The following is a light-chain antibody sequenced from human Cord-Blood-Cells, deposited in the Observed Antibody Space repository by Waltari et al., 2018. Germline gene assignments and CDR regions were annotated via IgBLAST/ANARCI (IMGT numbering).Light chain of an antibody. CDR3: QQSYSTPYT. J-gene: IGKJ2*01. Sequence: DIQMTQSPSSLSASVGDSVTITCRASQSLSSYLNWYQQKPGKAPKLLIYAAFSLQSGVPSRFSGSGSGTDFTLTISSLQPEDFATYYCQQSYSTPYTFGQGTKLEIK. CDR2: AAF. V-gene: IGKV1-39*01. CDR1: QSLSSY.